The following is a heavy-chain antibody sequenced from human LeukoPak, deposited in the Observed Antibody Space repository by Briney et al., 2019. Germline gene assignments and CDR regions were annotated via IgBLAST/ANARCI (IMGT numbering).Heavy chain of an antibody. CDR3: TIGYSDWLYYFDS. V-gene: IGHV3-23*01. CDR2: SGSGGSI. Sequence: PGGSLRLSCAASGFTFSNYAMSWVRQAPGKGLEWVSGSGSGGSIYYADSVKGRFTISRDNSKNTLFLQMNSLKTEDTAVYYCTIGYSDWLYYFDSRGQGTLVTVSS. CDR1: GFTFSNYA. D-gene: IGHD3-9*01. J-gene: IGHJ4*02.